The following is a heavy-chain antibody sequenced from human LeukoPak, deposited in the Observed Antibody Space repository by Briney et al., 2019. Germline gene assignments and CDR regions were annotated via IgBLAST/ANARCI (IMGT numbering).Heavy chain of an antibody. CDR1: GYTFTTYG. CDR2: INPDSGGT. D-gene: IGHD1-26*01. Sequence: ASVKISCKASGYTFTTYGITWVRQAPGQGLEWMGRINPDSGGTNFAQKFQARVTVTRDTSISTAYMELSTLRSDDTAVYYCARPRATKLVDDGFDIWGQGTIVTVSS. J-gene: IGHJ3*02. V-gene: IGHV1-2*06. CDR3: ARPRATKLVDDGFDI.